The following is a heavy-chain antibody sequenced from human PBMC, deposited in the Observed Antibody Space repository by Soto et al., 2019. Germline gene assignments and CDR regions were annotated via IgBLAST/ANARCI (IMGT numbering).Heavy chain of an antibody. Sequence: QPVGSLRLSCAGSGFTFSNYAMSWVRQAPGKGLAWVSAISGSGGSTYYADSVKGRFTISRDNSKNTLYLQMNSLRAEDTALYYCAKVPVGATGRFDYWGQGTLVTVSS. CDR2: ISGSGGST. CDR3: AKVPVGATGRFDY. V-gene: IGHV3-23*01. J-gene: IGHJ4*02. CDR1: GFTFSNYA. D-gene: IGHD1-26*01.